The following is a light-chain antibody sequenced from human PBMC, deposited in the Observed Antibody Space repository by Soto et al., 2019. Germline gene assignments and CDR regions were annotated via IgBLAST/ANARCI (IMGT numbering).Light chain of an antibody. CDR2: AAS. CDR1: QSISSY. CDR3: QQLSRYPLT. Sequence: DIQMTQSPSSLSASVGDRVTITCRASQSISSYLNWYQQKPGKAPKLLIYAASSLQSGVPSRFSGSGSETEFTLTIRDLQPEDFATYYCQQLSRYPLTFGGGTKVDIK. J-gene: IGKJ4*01. V-gene: IGKV1-17*02.